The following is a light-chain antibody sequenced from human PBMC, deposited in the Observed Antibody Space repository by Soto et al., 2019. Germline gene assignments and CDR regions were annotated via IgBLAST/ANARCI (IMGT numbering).Light chain of an antibody. J-gene: IGKJ5*01. CDR3: QNYYSAPIT. V-gene: IGKV1-27*01. Sequence: DIQMAQSPSSLSASVRVRVIITCRASQGISNYLAWYQQKPGRAPKLLIYAASTLQSGVPSRFSGSGSGTDFTLTVSSPQPEDVATYYCQNYYSAPITFGPGTRVEIK. CDR1: QGISNY. CDR2: AAS.